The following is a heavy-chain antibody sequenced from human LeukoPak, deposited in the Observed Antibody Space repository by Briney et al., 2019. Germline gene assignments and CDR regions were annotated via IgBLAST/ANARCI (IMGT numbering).Heavy chain of an antibody. D-gene: IGHD5-12*01. CDR1: GYTFTGYY. CDR2: VNPDNGGT. V-gene: IGHV1-2*02. Sequence: ASVKVSCKASGYTFTGYYMHWVGQAPGHGLEWMGWVNPDNGGTNYAQKFQGRVTMTRDMSISTAYRELSRLRSDDTAVYYCAREPSNSGYDYLYYFDYWGQGTLVTVSS. CDR3: AREPSNSGYDYLYYFDY. J-gene: IGHJ4*02.